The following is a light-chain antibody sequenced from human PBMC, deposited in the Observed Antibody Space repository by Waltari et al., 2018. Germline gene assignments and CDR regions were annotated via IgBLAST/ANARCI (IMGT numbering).Light chain of an antibody. V-gene: IGKV3-20*01. CDR1: QSIGRY. Sequence: ELMLTQSPDTLSLSPGERATLSCRASQSIGRYLVWYQQKPGQAPRLLIYEASRRATGIPDRFSDSGSGTDFSLTISRLEPEDFAVYYCQNHERLPATFGQGTKVEIK. CDR3: QNHERLPAT. CDR2: EAS. J-gene: IGKJ1*01.